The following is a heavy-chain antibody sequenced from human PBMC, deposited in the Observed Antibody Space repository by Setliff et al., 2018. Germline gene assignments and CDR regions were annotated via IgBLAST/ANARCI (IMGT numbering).Heavy chain of an antibody. CDR2: ISHSGST. CDR3: EGGRRYDYGWDFDY. D-gene: IGHD4-17*01. V-gene: IGHV4-38-2*02. Sequence: SETLSLTCSVSGYSISSGHYWGWIRQPPGKGLEWIGSISHSGSTYYNPSLRSRVTISLDTSKNQFSPKLTSVTAADSAVYYCEGGRRYDYGWDFDYWGQGTLVTVSS. J-gene: IGHJ4*02. CDR1: GYSISSGHY.